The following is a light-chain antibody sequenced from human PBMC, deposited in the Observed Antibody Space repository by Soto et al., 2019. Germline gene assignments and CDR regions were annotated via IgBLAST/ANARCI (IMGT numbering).Light chain of an antibody. CDR1: QSVNSY. Sequence: EVVLTQSPGTLSLSTGERATLSCRSSQSVNSYLAWYQQKPGQAPRLLIYGASIRATGIPARFSGSGSGTDFTLTISSLEPDDFAVYYCQQRSNWPPWTFGQGTKVDNK. J-gene: IGKJ1*01. CDR2: GAS. CDR3: QQRSNWPPWT. V-gene: IGKV3-11*01.